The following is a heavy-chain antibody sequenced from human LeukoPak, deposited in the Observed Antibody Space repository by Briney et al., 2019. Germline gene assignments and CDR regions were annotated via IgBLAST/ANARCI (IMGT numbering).Heavy chain of an antibody. CDR3: ARGPPTTVTTPIYYYGMDV. V-gene: IGHV3-11*06. D-gene: IGHD4-17*01. Sequence: AGGSLRLSCAASGFTFSDYYMSWIRQAPGKGLEWVSYISSSSSYTNYADSVKGRFTISRDDAKNSLYLQMNSLRAEDTAVYYCARGPPTTVTTPIYYYGMDVWGQGTTVTVSS. CDR1: GFTFSDYY. J-gene: IGHJ6*02. CDR2: ISSSSSYT.